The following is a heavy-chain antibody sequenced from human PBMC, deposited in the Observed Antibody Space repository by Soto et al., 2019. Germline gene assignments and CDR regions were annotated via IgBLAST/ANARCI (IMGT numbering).Heavy chain of an antibody. CDR2: IYYSGST. J-gene: IGHJ4*02. CDR3: ARGHYSSGWPIDH. D-gene: IGHD6-19*01. V-gene: IGHV4-59*01. CDR1: GGSISSYY. Sequence: SETLSLTCTVSGGSISSYYWSWIRQPPGKGLEWIGYIYYSGSTNYNPSLKSRVTISVDTSKNQFSLKLSSVTAADTAIYYCARGHYSSGWPIDHWGQGILVTVSS.